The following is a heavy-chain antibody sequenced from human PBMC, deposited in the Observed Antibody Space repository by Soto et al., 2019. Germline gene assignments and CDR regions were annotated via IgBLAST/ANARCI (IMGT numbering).Heavy chain of an antibody. V-gene: IGHV4-59*01. CDR3: ARRYGKNAFDI. J-gene: IGHJ3*02. CDR2: IYYSGST. D-gene: IGHD5-18*01. Sequence: SETLSLTCTVSDDSISGYYWSWIRQPPGKGLEWIGYIYYSGSTNYNPSLKSRVTISVDTSKNQFSLKLSSVTAADTAVYYCARRYGKNAFDIWGQGTMVTVSS. CDR1: DDSISGYY.